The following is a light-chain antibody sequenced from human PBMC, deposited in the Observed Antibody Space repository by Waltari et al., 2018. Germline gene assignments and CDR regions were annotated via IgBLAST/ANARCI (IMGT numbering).Light chain of an antibody. CDR2: YND. V-gene: IGLV1-47*02. CDR1: NSNIGSNS. CDR3: AAWDDSLSGRV. J-gene: IGLJ2*01. Sequence: QSVLTQPPSASEAARKSVTISCSGSNSNIGSNSVSWYQQVPGTAPKLLIYYNDQRASGVSDRFSGSKSGTSASLAISGLQTEDEADYYCAAWDDSLSGRVFGGGTRLTVL.